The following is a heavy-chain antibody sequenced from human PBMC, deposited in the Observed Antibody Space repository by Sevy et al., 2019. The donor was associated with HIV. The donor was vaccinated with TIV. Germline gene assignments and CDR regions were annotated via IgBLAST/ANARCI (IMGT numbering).Heavy chain of an antibody. CDR1: GFTFSSYS. J-gene: IGHJ4*02. V-gene: IGHV3-21*01. Sequence: GGSLRLSCTASGFTFSSYSMNWVRQAPGKGLEWVSSISSSSSYIYYADSVKGRFTISRDNAKNSLYLQMNSLRAEDTAVYYCARDLGYSYGFDYWGQGTLVTVSS. D-gene: IGHD5-18*01. CDR2: ISSSSSYI. CDR3: ARDLGYSYGFDY.